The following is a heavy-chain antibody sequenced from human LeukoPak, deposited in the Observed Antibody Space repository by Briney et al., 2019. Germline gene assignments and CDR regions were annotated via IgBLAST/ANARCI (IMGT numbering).Heavy chain of an antibody. D-gene: IGHD6-13*01. J-gene: IGHJ5*02. Sequence: ASVKVSCKASGYTFTSYDINWVRQATGQGLEWMGWMNPNSGNTGYAQKFQGRVTITRNTSTSTAYMELSSLRSEDTAVYYCARAPFYEQQLVSWGQGTLVTVSS. CDR2: MNPNSGNT. CDR3: ARAPFYEQQLVS. V-gene: IGHV1-8*03. CDR1: GYTFTSYD.